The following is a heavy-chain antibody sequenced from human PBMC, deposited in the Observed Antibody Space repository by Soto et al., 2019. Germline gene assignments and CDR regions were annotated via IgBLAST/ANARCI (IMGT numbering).Heavy chain of an antibody. J-gene: IGHJ6*02. CDR3: AKGYCSGGSCYSIYFYYGMDV. Sequence: PGGSLRLSCAASGFTFSSYAISWVRQAPGKGLEWVSSISGSGSSTYYADSVKGRFTISRDNSKNTLYLQMNSLRAEDAAVYYCAKGYCSGGSCYSIYFYYGMDVWGQGTTVTVSS. CDR1: GFTFSSYA. D-gene: IGHD2-15*01. CDR2: ISGSGSST. V-gene: IGHV3-23*01.